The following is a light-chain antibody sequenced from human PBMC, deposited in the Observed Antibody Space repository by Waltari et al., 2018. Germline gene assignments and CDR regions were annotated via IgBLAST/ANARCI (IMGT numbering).Light chain of an antibody. CDR1: QTINKY. CDR3: QQSDSLPLT. CDR2: VIS. J-gene: IGKJ4*01. V-gene: IGKV1-39*01. Sequence: DIQMTQSPPSLSASVGDRVTITRRASQTINKYLNWYQKKPGRAPKVLISVISYLHTGVPSRFSGSGSGTDFTLTISSLQPEDFATYYCQQSDSLPLTFGGGTKVEIK.